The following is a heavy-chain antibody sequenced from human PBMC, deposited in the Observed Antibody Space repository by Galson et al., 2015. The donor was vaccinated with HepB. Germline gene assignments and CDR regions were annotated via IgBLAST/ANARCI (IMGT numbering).Heavy chain of an antibody. CDR3: AKEEDGPHDY. V-gene: IGHV3-30*18. CDR1: GFTFSSYG. J-gene: IGHJ4*02. CDR2: ISYDGSNK. Sequence: SLRLSCAASGFTFSSYGMHWVRQAPGKGLEWVAVISYDGSNKYYADSVKGRFTISRDNSKNTLYLQMNSLRAEDTAVYYCAKEEDGPHDYWGQGTLVTVSS. D-gene: IGHD5-24*01.